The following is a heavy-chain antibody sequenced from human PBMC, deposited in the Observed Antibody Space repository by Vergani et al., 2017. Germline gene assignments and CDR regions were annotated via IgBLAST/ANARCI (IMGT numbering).Heavy chain of an antibody. J-gene: IGHJ6*02. CDR1: GGSISSGSYY. CDR2: IYTSGST. CDR3: ARGHYWSSTSCVQYYYDYGMDV. D-gene: IGHD2-2*01. Sequence: QVQLQESGPGLVKPSQTLSLTCTVSGGSISSGSYYWSWIRQPPGKGLEWIGRIYTSGSTNYNPSLKSRVTISVDTSKNQFSLKLSSVTAADTTVYYCARGHYWSSTSCVQYYYDYGMDVWGQGTTVTVSS. V-gene: IGHV4-61*02.